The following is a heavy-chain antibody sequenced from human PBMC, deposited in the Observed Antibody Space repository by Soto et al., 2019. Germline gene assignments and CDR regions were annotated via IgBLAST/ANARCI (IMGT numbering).Heavy chain of an antibody. D-gene: IGHD2-15*01. CDR1: GGSLISSY. CDR3: AGLRGYAGSPIDY. CDR2: TSYSGNT. V-gene: IGHV4-59*01. J-gene: IGHJ4*02. Sequence: SETLSRPCTVSGGSLISSYWSWIRQPPGKGLEWIGYTSYSGNTNYNSSLKSRVTMSVDTPKNQFSLRLSSVTTADTAVYYCAGLRGYAGSPIDYWGQATLVSVSS.